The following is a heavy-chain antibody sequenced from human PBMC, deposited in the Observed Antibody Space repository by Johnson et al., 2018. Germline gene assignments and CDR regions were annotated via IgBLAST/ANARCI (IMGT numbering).Heavy chain of an antibody. V-gene: IGHV3-30*03. J-gene: IGHJ6*02. Sequence: VQLQESGGGVVQPGRSRRLSCIASGFTFRNFAMHLVRQSPGTGREWAAYISYDGRVLYFGVSVKGRFIVARDNAKNTLYLQLNSLRPEATAVYPWVRGPAVTENVDRYWYGFDVWGQGTTVIVSS. CDR3: VRGPAVTENVDRYWYGFDV. CDR2: ISYDGRVL. D-gene: IGHD2-21*02. CDR1: GFTFRNFA.